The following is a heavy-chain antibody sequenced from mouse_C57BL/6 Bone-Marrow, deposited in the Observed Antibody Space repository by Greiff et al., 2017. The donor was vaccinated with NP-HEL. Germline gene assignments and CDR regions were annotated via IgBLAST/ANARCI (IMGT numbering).Heavy chain of an antibody. V-gene: IGHV2-6*01. Sequence: QVQLKESGPGLVAPSQSLSITCTVSGFSLTSYGVDWVRQSPGKGLEWLGVIWGVGSTNYNSALKSRLSISKDNSKSQVFLKMNSLQTDDTAMYYWAILHYYGSSSYAMDYWGQGTSVTVSS. CDR1: GFSLTSYG. J-gene: IGHJ4*01. CDR2: IWGVGST. CDR3: AILHYYGSSSYAMDY. D-gene: IGHD1-1*01.